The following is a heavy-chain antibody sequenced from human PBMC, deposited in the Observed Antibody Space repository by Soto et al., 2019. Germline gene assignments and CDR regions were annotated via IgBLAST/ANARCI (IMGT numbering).Heavy chain of an antibody. D-gene: IGHD3-16*01. J-gene: IGHJ1*01. V-gene: IGHV3-33*05. Sequence: QVQLVESGGGVVQPGTSLRLSCVGSGFTFRSYVIHWVRQAPGKGLEWVALTSYDGSNKDYGDSVKRRFTISIDNSRKTVDLQMDSLRREDTALYYCARWGTTGGLDVWGQGTLVSVSS. CDR1: GFTFRSYV. CDR3: ARWGTTGGLDV. CDR2: TSYDGSNK.